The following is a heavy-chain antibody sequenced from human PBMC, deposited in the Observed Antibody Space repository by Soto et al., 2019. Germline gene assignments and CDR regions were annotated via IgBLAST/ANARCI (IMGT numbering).Heavy chain of an antibody. CDR1: GFTFSSYG. D-gene: IGHD3-9*01. CDR2: ISYDGSNK. Sequence: GGSLRLSCAASGFTFSSYGMHWVRQAPGKGLEWVAVISYDGSNKYYADSVKGRFTISRDNSKNTLYLQMSILRAEDTAVYYCAKEGLYYDILTGYRSYYGMDVWGQGTTVTVSS. V-gene: IGHV3-30*18. CDR3: AKEGLYYDILTGYRSYYGMDV. J-gene: IGHJ6*02.